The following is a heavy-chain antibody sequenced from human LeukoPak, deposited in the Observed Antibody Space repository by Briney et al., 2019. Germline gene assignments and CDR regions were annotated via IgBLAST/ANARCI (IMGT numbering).Heavy chain of an antibody. V-gene: IGHV1-18*01. CDR3: ARDPNSSSCYVEDY. CDR1: GYTFTSYG. J-gene: IGHJ4*02. CDR2: ISAYNGNT. Sequence: ASVKVSCKASGYTFTSYGISWVRQAPGQGLEWMGWISAYNGNTNYAQKLQGRVTMTTDTSTSTAYMELRSLKSDDTAVYYCARDPNSSSCYVEDYWGQGTLVTVFS. D-gene: IGHD6-13*01.